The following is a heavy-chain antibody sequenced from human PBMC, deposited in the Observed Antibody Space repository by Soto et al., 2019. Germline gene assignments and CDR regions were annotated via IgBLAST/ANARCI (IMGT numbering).Heavy chain of an antibody. J-gene: IGHJ5*02. CDR1: GYTFTSYD. D-gene: IGHD4-17*01. CDR3: ARGPADYGDYTNWSEP. V-gene: IGHV1-8*01. Sequence: GASVKVSCKASGYTFTSYDINWVRQATGQGIEWMGWLSPNSGNTGYAQKFQGRVTMTRNTSISTAYMELSSLRSEDTAVYYCARGPADYGDYTNWSEPWGQGTLVNVFS. CDR2: LSPNSGNT.